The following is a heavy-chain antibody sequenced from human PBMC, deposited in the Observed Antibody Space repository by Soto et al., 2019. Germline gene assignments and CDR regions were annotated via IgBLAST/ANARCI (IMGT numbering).Heavy chain of an antibody. CDR3: AKRYYYDSSGYYLGYFDY. CDR2: ISGSGGST. D-gene: IGHD3-22*01. V-gene: IGHV3-23*01. Sequence: EVQLLESGGGLVQPGGSLRLSCAASGFTFSSYAMSWVRQAPGKGLEWVSAISGSGGSTYYADSAKGRFTISRDNSKNTLYLQMNSLRAEDTAVYYCAKRYYYDSSGYYLGYFDYWGQGTLVTVSS. J-gene: IGHJ4*02. CDR1: GFTFSSYA.